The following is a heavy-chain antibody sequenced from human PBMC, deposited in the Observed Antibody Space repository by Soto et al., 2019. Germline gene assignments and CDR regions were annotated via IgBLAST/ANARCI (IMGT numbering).Heavy chain of an antibody. V-gene: IGHV3-30-3*01. D-gene: IGHD2-21*01. J-gene: IGHJ4*02. CDR1: GFTFSSYA. CDR3: ARELLLDY. Sequence: QVQLVESGGGVVQPGRSLRLSCAASGFTFSSYAMHWVRQAPGKGLEWVAVISYDGSNKYYADSVKGRFTISRDNSKNTLYLQMNSLRAEDTAVYYCARELLLDYWGQGTLVTVSS. CDR2: ISYDGSNK.